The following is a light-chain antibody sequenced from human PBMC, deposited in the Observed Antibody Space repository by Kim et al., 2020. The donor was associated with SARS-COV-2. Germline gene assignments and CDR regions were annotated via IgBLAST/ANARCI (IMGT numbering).Light chain of an antibody. CDR1: SLSKYY. CDR3: NSRANSADRLGV. V-gene: IGLV3-19*01. Sequence: LGQTVRITCQGDSLSKYYGAWYQQKPGQAPVLLIYNKNNRPSGIPVRFSGSTSGNTASLTITGAQAEDEADYYCNSRANSADRLGVFGGGTQLTVL. CDR2: NKN. J-gene: IGLJ3*02.